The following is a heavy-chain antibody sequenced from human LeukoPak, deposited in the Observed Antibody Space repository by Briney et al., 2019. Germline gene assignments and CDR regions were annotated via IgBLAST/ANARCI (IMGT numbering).Heavy chain of an antibody. V-gene: IGHV3-23*01. CDR2: ISGSGGST. Sequence: GGSLRLSCAASGFTFSSYAMSWVRQAPGKGLEWVSGISGSGGSTYYADSVKGRFTISRDNSKNTLYLQMNSLRAEDTAVYYCAKRFLEYSSSSYYFDYWGQGTLVAVSS. D-gene: IGHD6-6*01. CDR1: GFTFSSYA. J-gene: IGHJ4*02. CDR3: AKRFLEYSSSSYYFDY.